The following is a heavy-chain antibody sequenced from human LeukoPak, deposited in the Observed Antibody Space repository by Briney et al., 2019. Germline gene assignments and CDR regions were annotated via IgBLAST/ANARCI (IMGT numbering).Heavy chain of an antibody. CDR3: ARATYHSSGYLDY. J-gene: IGHJ4*02. D-gene: IGHD3-22*01. Sequence: SETLSLTCTVSGGSISSGGYYRSWIRQHPGKGLEWIGYIYYSGSTYYNPSLKSRVTISVDTSKNQLSLKLSSVTAADTAVYYCARATYHSSGYLDYWGQGTLVTVSS. CDR1: GGSISSGGYY. CDR2: IYYSGST. V-gene: IGHV4-31*03.